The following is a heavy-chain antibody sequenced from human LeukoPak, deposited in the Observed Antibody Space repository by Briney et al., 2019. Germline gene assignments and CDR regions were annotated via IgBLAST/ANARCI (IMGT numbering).Heavy chain of an antibody. J-gene: IGHJ1*01. V-gene: IGHV1-2*02. CDR2: INPDDGDT. CDR1: GYTFSDYY. CDR3: ARRYTSGSLPGFQH. D-gene: IGHD6-19*01. Sequence: GASVKVSCKTSGYTFSDYYIHRVRQAPGHGLEYVGWINPDDGDTNYAQKFQGRVSMTTVTSINTAYMELSWLTTDDMAIYYCARRYTSGSLPGFQHWGQGTLVTVSS.